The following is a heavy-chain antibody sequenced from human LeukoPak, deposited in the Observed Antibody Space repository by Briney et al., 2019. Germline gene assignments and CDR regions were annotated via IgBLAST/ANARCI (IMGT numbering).Heavy chain of an antibody. D-gene: IGHD3-10*01. V-gene: IGHV4-30-2*01. J-gene: IGHJ4*02. CDR1: GGSISSGGYS. Sequence: TSQTLSLTCAVSGGSISSGGYSWSWIRQPPGKGLEWIGYIYHSGSTYYNPSLKSRVTISVDTSKNQFSLKLSSVTAADTAVYYCAREELLWFGELPDLFDYWGQGTLVTVSS. CDR2: IYHSGST. CDR3: AREELLWFGELPDLFDY.